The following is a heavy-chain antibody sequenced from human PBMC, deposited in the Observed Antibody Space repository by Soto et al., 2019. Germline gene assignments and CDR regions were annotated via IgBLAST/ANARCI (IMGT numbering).Heavy chain of an antibody. J-gene: IGHJ4*01. V-gene: IGHV1-18*01. CDR1: GYTFTSYG. Sequence: QVQLVQSGAEVKKPGASVKVSCKASGYTFTSYGISWVRQAPGQGLEWMGWISAYNGNTNYAQTLKGRVTMTTDTTASTAYMELRSLRADDTAVDYCASGLRQWLVPYWGHGTLVTVSS. D-gene: IGHD6-19*01. CDR2: ISAYNGNT. CDR3: ASGLRQWLVPY.